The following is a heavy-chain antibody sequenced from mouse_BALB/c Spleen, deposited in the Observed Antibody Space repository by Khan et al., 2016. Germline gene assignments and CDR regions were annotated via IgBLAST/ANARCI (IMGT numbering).Heavy chain of an antibody. CDR3: ARHYDYGGGFAY. CDR2: INPDSSTI. CDR1: GFDFSRYW. V-gene: IGHV4-1*02. J-gene: IGHJ3*01. Sequence: EVQLVETGGGLVQPGGSLKLSCAASGFDFSRYWMSWVRQAPGKGLEWIGEINPDSSTINYTPSLKDKFIIYRDNAKNTLYLQMSKVRSEDTALYYCARHYDYGGGFAYWGQGTLVTVSA. D-gene: IGHD2-4*01.